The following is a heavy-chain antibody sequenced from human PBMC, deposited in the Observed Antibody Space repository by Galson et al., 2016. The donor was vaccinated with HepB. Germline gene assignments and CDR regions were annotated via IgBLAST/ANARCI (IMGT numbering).Heavy chain of an antibody. V-gene: IGHV4-4*02. CDR1: GGSVNSYNW. CDR2: IYRSCTT. CDR3: ARGVLTGYKHRHYDY. Sequence: LTCAVSGGSVNSYNWWSWVRQTPGKGLEWIGEIYRSCTTNYNPSLKSRVTISLDKSKNEFSLKLTSVTAADTAVYYCARGVLTGYKHRHYDYWGQGTLVTASS. D-gene: IGHD3-9*01. J-gene: IGHJ4*02.